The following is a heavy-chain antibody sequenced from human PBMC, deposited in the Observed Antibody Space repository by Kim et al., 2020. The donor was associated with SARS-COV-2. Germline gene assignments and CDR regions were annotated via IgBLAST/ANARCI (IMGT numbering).Heavy chain of an antibody. D-gene: IGHD5-18*01. V-gene: IGHV1-46*01. J-gene: IGHJ4*02. CDR3: ARDPTSSNTAMGLEDY. Sequence: KFQGRVTMTRDTSTSTVYMELSSLRSEDTAVYYCARDPTSSNTAMGLEDYWGQGTLVTVSS.